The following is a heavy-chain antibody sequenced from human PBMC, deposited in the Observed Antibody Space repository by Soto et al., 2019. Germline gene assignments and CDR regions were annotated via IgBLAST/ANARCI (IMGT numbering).Heavy chain of an antibody. J-gene: IGHJ4*02. D-gene: IGHD3-16*01. CDR1: GFTFSRYG. CDR2: IWFDGSNK. Sequence: QVQLVESGGGVVQPGRSLRLSCAASGFTFSRYGMHWVRQAPGKGLEWVAVIWFDGSNKYYADSVEGRFTISRDNSKNTLYLQMNSLRAEDTAVYYCARGFWDGHHYLFDYWGQGTLVTVSS. V-gene: IGHV3-33*01. CDR3: ARGFWDGHHYLFDY.